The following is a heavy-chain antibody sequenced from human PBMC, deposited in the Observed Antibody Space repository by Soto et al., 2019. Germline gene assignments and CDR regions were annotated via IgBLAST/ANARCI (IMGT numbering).Heavy chain of an antibody. Sequence: PGESLKISCQGSGYSFPDYWIGWVRQMPGKGLEWMGIIYPDDSDAKYSPSFQGQVTMSADKSINTAYLQWSSLKPSDTAMYFCARDGLSSSTSFDYWGQGTLVTVSS. J-gene: IGHJ4*02. V-gene: IGHV5-51*01. CDR1: GYSFPDYW. D-gene: IGHD6-6*01. CDR2: IYPDDSDA. CDR3: ARDGLSSSTSFDY.